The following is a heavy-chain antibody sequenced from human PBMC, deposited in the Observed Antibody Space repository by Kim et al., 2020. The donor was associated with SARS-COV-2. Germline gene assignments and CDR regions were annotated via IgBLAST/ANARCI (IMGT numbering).Heavy chain of an antibody. V-gene: IGHV3-23*01. Sequence: GGSLRLSCAASGFTFSSSAMSWVRQAPGKGLEWVSTISESGGGTYYTDTVRGRFTISRDNSKNNLYLQMKSLSAESTAVYVCAANYYASGSPDYFQHWGQGTLVTVSS. J-gene: IGHJ1*01. D-gene: IGHD3-10*01. CDR2: ISESGGGT. CDR1: GFTFSSSA. CDR3: AANYYASGSPDYFQH.